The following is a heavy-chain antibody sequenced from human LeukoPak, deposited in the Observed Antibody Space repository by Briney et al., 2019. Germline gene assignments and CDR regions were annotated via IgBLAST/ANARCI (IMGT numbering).Heavy chain of an antibody. D-gene: IGHD5-12*01. Sequence: PGGSLRLSCTTSGFTFGDYGMSWVRQAPGKGLEWVGFIRSKAYGGTTENAASVKGRFTISRDDSKSIAYLQMNSLKTEDTAVYYCAKDLLGGYAYMDVWGKGTTVTISS. CDR3: AKDLLGGYAYMDV. CDR2: IRSKAYGGTT. V-gene: IGHV3-49*04. J-gene: IGHJ6*03. CDR1: GFTFGDYG.